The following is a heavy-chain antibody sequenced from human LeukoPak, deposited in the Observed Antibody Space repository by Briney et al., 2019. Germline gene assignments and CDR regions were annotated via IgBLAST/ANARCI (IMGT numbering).Heavy chain of an antibody. CDR2: ISGSGGST. Sequence: GASLRLSCAASGFTFSNQGMSWVRQAPGKGLEWVSSISGSGGSTYYADSVKGRFTISRDNSKNTLYLQMNTLRAEDTAVYYCAPLSIPSGEFDYWGPGTLVTVSS. CDR1: GFTFSNQG. CDR3: APLSIPSGEFDY. V-gene: IGHV3-23*01. J-gene: IGHJ4*02. D-gene: IGHD2-2*01.